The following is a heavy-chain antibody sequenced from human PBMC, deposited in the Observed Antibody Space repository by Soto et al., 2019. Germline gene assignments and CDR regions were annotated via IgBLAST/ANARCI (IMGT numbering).Heavy chain of an antibody. CDR3: ARDTGGSYDY. D-gene: IGHD1-26*01. Sequence: GGSLRLSCAAPGFTFSDYYMDWVRQVPGKGLEWVGRTRNKANSYSPEYAPSVKGRFTISRHDLEDSMYLQMNSLKTEDTAVYYCARDTGGSYDYWGQGALVTVSS. V-gene: IGHV3-72*01. CDR1: GFTFSDYY. CDR2: TRNKANSYSP. J-gene: IGHJ4*02.